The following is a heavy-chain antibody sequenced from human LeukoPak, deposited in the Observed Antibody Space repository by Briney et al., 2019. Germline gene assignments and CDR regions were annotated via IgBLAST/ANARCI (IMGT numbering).Heavy chain of an antibody. CDR3: ARGGYCTNGVCPTLDC. V-gene: IGHV1-46*01. D-gene: IGHD2-8*01. Sequence: ASVKVSCKASGYTFTSYYMHWVRQAPGQGLEWMGIINPGGGSTSYAQKFQGRVTMTRDTSTSTVYMELSSLRSEDTAVYYCARGGYCTNGVCPTLDCWGQGTLVTVSS. CDR1: GYTFTSYY. J-gene: IGHJ4*02. CDR2: INPGGGST.